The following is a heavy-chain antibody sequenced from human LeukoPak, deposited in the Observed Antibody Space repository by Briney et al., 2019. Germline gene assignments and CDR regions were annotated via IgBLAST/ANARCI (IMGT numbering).Heavy chain of an antibody. CDR2: INPNSGDT. CDR3: ARVRYRLAETYIDY. V-gene: IGHV1-2*02. D-gene: IGHD3-16*01. Sequence: ASVKVSCKASGGTFSSYAISWVRQAPGQGLEWMGWINPNSGDTNYAQKFQGRVTMTRDTSISTAYMELSRLRPDDTAVYYCARVRYRLAETYIDYWGQGTLVTVSS. CDR1: GGTFSSYA. J-gene: IGHJ4*02.